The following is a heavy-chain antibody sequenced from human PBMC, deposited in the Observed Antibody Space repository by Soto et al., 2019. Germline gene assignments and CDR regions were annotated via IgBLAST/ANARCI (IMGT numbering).Heavy chain of an antibody. CDR2: ISSSSSYI. CDR1: GFTFSSYS. D-gene: IGHD3-16*02. CDR3: ARDRAFGGVIVSVGGLDY. Sequence: EVQLVESGGGLVKPGGSLRLSCAASGFTFSSYSMNWVRQAPGKGLEWVSSISSSSSYIYYADSVKGRFTISRDNAKNSLYLQMNSLRAEDTAVYYCARDRAFGGVIVSVGGLDYWGHGTLVTVSS. J-gene: IGHJ4*01. V-gene: IGHV3-21*01.